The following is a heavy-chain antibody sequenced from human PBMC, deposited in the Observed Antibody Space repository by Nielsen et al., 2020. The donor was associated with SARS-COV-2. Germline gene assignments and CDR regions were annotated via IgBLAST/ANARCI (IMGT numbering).Heavy chain of an antibody. CDR3: AKFFRTAWYPDHLAS. D-gene: IGHD6-13*01. J-gene: IGHJ4*02. CDR2: ISGSGGNA. CDR1: GFTFVSYA. Sequence: GGSLRLSCAASGFTFVSYAMNWVRQTPGKGLEWVSGISGSGGNAYYADSVKGRFIISRDNSRSSLFLQMNSLRAEDTAVYYCAKFFRTAWYPDHLASWGQGTLVTVSS. V-gene: IGHV3-23*01.